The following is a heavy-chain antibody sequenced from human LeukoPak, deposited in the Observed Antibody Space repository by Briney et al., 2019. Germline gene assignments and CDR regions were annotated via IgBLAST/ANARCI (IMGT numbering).Heavy chain of an antibody. CDR1: GDSIRSYY. CDR2: IYTNGNT. CDR3: AMMLIDYYVSGSYFFGY. J-gene: IGHJ4*02. D-gene: IGHD3-10*01. Sequence: SETLSLTCTVSGDSIRSYYWSWIRQPAGKGLEWLGRIYTNGNTKYNPSLKSRVTMSRDISQNQFSLKLSSVTAADTAVYFFAMMLIDYYVSGSYFFGYWGQGNLVTVSS. V-gene: IGHV4-4*07.